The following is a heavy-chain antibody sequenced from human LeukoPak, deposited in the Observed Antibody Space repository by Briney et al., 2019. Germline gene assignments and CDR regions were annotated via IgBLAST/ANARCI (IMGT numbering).Heavy chain of an antibody. D-gene: IGHD3-3*01. CDR2: INPNSGGT. CDR3: ARAADYDFWSGYYGTDAFDI. Sequence: GASVKVSCKASGYTFTGYYMHWVRQAPGQGLEWMGWINPNSGGTNYAQKFQGRVTMTRDTSISTAYMELSRLRSDDTAVYYCARAADYDFWSGYYGTDAFDIWGQGTKVTVSS. J-gene: IGHJ3*02. V-gene: IGHV1-2*02. CDR1: GYTFTGYY.